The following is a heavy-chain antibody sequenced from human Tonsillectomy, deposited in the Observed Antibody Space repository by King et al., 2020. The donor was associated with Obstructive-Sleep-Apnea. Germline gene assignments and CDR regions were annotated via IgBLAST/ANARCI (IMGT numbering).Heavy chain of an antibody. V-gene: IGHV3-48*04. CDR3: ARANDFWSGYAIDY. CDR1: EFTFSNYS. J-gene: IGHJ4*02. Sequence: VQLVESGGGLVQPGGSLRLSCAASEFTFSNYSMHWVRQAPGKGLEWVSYITSSSHTIYYADSVEGRFTISRDNAKNSLYLQMNSLRAEDTAVYYCARANDFWSGYAIDYWGQGTLVTVSS. CDR2: ITSSSHTI. D-gene: IGHD3-3*01.